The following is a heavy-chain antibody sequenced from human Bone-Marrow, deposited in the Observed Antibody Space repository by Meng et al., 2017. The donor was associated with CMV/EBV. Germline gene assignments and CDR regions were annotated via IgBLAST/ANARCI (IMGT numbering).Heavy chain of an antibody. J-gene: IGHJ4*02. D-gene: IGHD1-26*01. V-gene: IGHV3-30*02. CDR1: GFTFSSYG. Sequence: GGSLRLSCAASGFTFSSYGMHWVRQAPGKGLEWVAFIRYDGSNKYYADSVKGRFTISRDNSKNTLYLQMNSLRAEDTAVYYCARDRDYSGSYYFDYWGQGTLVTVSS. CDR2: IRYDGSNK. CDR3: ARDRDYSGSYYFDY.